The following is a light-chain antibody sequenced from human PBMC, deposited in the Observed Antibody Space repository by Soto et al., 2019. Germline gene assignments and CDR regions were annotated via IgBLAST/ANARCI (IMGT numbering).Light chain of an antibody. V-gene: IGKV3D-20*02. CDR3: QQRSNT. J-gene: IGKJ5*01. CDR1: QSVGTRF. Sequence: DIVLTQSPGTLSLSPGERATLSCRASQSVGTRFLAWYQQLPGQAPRLLIYGTSTRAAGIPDRFIGSGSGTDFSLTISRLEPEDFAVYYCQQRSNTFGQGTRLEIK. CDR2: GTS.